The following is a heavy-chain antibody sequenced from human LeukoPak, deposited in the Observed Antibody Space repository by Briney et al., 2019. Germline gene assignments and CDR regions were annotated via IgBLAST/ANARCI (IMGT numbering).Heavy chain of an antibody. CDR1: GGSISSGSYY. J-gene: IGHJ4*02. Sequence: SETLSLTCTVSGGSISSGSYYWSWIRQPAGKGLEWIGRIYTSGSTSYNPSLKSRVTISVDTSKNQFSLKLSSVTAADTAVYYCARNDSDSSGYYSDYWGQGTLVTVSS. CDR3: ARNDSDSSGYYSDY. D-gene: IGHD3-22*01. CDR2: IYTSGST. V-gene: IGHV4-61*02.